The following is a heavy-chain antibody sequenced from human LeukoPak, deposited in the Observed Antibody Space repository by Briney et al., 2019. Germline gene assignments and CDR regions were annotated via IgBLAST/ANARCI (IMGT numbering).Heavy chain of an antibody. Sequence: GGPLRLSCAASGFTFTNYAINGVRKAPGKGLEWVAVISYDGSNKYYADSVKGRFTISRDNSKNTLYLQMNSLRAEDTAVYYCAKGGSYYYVYWGQGTLVTVSS. CDR2: ISYDGSNK. J-gene: IGHJ4*02. CDR3: AKGGSYYYVY. D-gene: IGHD1-26*01. CDR1: GFTFTNYA. V-gene: IGHV3-30*04.